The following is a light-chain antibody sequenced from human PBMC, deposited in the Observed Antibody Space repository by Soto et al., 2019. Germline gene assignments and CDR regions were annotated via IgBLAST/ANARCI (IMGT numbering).Light chain of an antibody. CDR3: QQYGSSPPVT. CDR2: GAT. J-gene: IGKJ4*01. CDR1: QSVSGAY. Sequence: EIVLTQSPGTLSLSPGERVTLSCRASQSVSGAYLAWYQQKPGQAPRLLIYGATTRATGIPDRFRGSGSETDFTLTISRLEPEDFAAYYCQQYGSSPPVTFGGGTKVEIK. V-gene: IGKV3-20*01.